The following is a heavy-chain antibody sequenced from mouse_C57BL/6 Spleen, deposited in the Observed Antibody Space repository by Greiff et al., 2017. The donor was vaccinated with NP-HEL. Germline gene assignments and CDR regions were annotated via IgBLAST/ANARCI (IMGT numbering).Heavy chain of an antibody. J-gene: IGHJ2*01. V-gene: IGHV5-16*01. D-gene: IGHD2-12*01. CDR2: INYDGSST. CDR1: GFTFSDYY. CDR3: ARDGDYSPLDY. Sequence: EVKLVESEGGLVQPGSSMKLSCTASGFTFSDYYMAWVRQVPEKGLEWVANINYDGSSTYYLDSLKSRFIISRDNAKNILYLQMSSLKSEDTATYYCARDGDYSPLDYWGQGTTLTVSS.